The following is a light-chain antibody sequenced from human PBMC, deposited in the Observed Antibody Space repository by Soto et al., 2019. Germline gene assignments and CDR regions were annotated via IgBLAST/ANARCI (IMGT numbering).Light chain of an antibody. V-gene: IGKV3-20*01. Sequence: EIVLTQSPGTLSLSPGERATLSCRASQSVSSSYLAWYQQKPGQAPRLLIYGASSRATGIPDWFSGSGSGTDFTLTVSRLEREDFAVYYCQQYGSSLWTFGQGTKVEIK. CDR3: QQYGSSLWT. J-gene: IGKJ1*01. CDR1: QSVSSSY. CDR2: GAS.